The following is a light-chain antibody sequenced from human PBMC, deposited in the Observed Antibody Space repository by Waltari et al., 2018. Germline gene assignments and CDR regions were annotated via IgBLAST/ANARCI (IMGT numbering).Light chain of an antibody. J-gene: IGKJ1*01. Sequence: DIQMTQSPLSLSASVGDSVTITGRASQDIDSYLAWFQQKPGKAPKSLIYEASNLQTGVPSRFSGSGSGTDFTLTISSLQAEDVAVYYCQQYYSTPTWTFGQGTKVEIK. CDR3: QQYYSTPTWT. CDR1: QDIDSY. V-gene: IGKV1-16*01. CDR2: EAS.